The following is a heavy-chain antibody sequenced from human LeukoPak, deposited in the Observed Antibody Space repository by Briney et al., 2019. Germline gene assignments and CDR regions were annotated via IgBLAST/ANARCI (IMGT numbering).Heavy chain of an antibody. CDR2: INHSGST. Sequence: PSETLSLTCTVSGGSISSYYWSWIRQPPGKGLEWIGEINHSGSTNYNPSLKSRVTISVDTSKNQFSLKLSSVTAADTAVYYCARHSDRGPDYWGQGTLVTVSS. CDR1: GGSISSYY. V-gene: IGHV4-34*01. J-gene: IGHJ4*02. CDR3: ARHSDRGPDY.